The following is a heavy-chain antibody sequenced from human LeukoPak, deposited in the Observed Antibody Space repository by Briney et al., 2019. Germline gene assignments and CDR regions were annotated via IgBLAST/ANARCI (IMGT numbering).Heavy chain of an antibody. CDR1: GDPISNSPYF. CDR3: ARQSSNDNFPRYFDR. J-gene: IGHJ4*02. CDR2: VSDSGVT. D-gene: IGHD1-1*01. Sequence: TSGTLSLTCSVSGDPISNSPYFWAWIRQRPGKGLEWIATVSDSGVTYNKPSLKSRVTISVDTSNNQFSLRVTSVTAADTAVYFCARQSSNDNFPRYFDRWGQGTLVTVSS. V-gene: IGHV4-39*01.